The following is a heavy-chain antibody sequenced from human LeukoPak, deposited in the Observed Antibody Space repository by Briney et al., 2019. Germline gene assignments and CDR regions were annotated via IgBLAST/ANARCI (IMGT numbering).Heavy chain of an antibody. D-gene: IGHD4-17*01. Sequence: ASVTVSYRASGYTFTIYAMHWVRQAPGQRMEWMGWINAGNGNTKYSQEFQGRGTITRDTDGSKDYIELRRLRDGDMAVYYCARGAPHDYGDYGFSYYFDYWGQGTLVTVSS. CDR1: GYTFTIYA. V-gene: IGHV1-3*03. J-gene: IGHJ4*02. CDR2: INAGNGNT. CDR3: ARGAPHDYGDYGFSYYFDY.